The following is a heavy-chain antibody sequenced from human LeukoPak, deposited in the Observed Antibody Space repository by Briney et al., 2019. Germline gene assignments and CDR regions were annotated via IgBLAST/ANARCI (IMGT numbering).Heavy chain of an antibody. Sequence: SGGSLRLSCAASGFTFSSYAMHWVRQAPGKGLEWVAVISYDGSNKYYADSVKGRFTISRDNSKNTLYLQMNSLRAEDTAVYYCARDIVYYGSGSYSNFDYWGQGTLVTVSS. CDR1: GFTFSSYA. CDR3: ARDIVYYGSGSYSNFDY. D-gene: IGHD3-10*01. V-gene: IGHV3-30*04. J-gene: IGHJ4*02. CDR2: ISYDGSNK.